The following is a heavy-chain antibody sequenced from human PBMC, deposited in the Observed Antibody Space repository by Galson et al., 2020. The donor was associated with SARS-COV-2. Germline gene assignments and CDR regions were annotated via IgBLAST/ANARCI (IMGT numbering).Heavy chain of an antibody. CDR2: IKGDGSET. V-gene: IGHV3-7*01. J-gene: IGHJ4*02. CDR3: SREGWQGGY. D-gene: IGHD6-19*01. CDR1: GFPFNDFW. Sequence: GESLKPSCEVPGFPFNDFWMSWFRQAPGKGLEWVANIKGDGSETNYADFVKGRFSISRDNAANSLYLQMHSLRVEDSAVYYCSREGWQGGYWGQGTRVTVSS.